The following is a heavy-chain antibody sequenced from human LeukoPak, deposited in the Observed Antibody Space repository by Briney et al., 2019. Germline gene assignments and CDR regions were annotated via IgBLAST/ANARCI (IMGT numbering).Heavy chain of an antibody. D-gene: IGHD3-22*01. V-gene: IGHV3-9*01. CDR3: AKEHYYDSSGTLDH. J-gene: IGHJ4*02. CDR2: ISWNSGSI. Sequence: GGSLRLSCAAPGFTFDDYAMHWVRQAPGKGLEWVSGISWNSGSIGYADSVKGRFTISRDNAKNSLYLQMNSLRAEDTALYYCAKEHYYDSSGTLDHWGQGTLVTVSS. CDR1: GFTFDDYA.